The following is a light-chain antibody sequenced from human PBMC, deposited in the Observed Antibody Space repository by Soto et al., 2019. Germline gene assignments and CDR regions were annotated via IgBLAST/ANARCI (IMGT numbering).Light chain of an antibody. CDR2: SNN. CDR1: SSNIGGNA. CDR3: AAWDDSLSGYV. J-gene: IGLJ1*01. V-gene: IGLV1-44*01. Sequence: QSALTQPPSASGTPGQRVTISCSGSSSNIGGNAVNWYQQLPGTTPKLLIYSNNQRPSGVPDRFSGSKSGTSASLAISGLQSEDEADYYCAAWDDSLSGYVFGTGTKV.